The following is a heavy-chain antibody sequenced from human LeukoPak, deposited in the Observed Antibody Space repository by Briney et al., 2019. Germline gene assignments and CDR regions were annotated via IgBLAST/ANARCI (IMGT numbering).Heavy chain of an antibody. V-gene: IGHV5-51*01. Sequence: GESLKISCKASGYSFTNYWIGWVRQMPGKGLEWMGIIYPGTSDTKYSPSLQGQVTVSADKSISTAYLQWISLKASDTAMYYCARRGYDSRGYHFYFDYWGQGTLVTVSS. CDR1: GYSFTNYW. D-gene: IGHD3-22*01. CDR3: ARRGYDSRGYHFYFDY. J-gene: IGHJ4*02. CDR2: IYPGTSDT.